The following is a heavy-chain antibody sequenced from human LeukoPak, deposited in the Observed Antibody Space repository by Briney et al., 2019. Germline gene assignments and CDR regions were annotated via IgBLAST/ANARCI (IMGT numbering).Heavy chain of an antibody. CDR3: ARVVVGVTNRFDP. Sequence: GSLRLSCAASGFIFSGYWMSWVRQAPGKGLEWVANINQAGSEKYYVDSVKGRFTISRDNAKNSLFLQMNSLRAEDTAVYFCARVVVGVTNRFDPWGQGTLVIVSS. CDR1: GFIFSGYW. CDR2: INQAGSEK. D-gene: IGHD2-15*01. J-gene: IGHJ5*02. V-gene: IGHV3-7*05.